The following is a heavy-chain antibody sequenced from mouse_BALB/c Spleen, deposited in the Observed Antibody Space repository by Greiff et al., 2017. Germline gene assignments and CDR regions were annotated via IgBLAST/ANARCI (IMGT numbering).Heavy chain of an antibody. CDR3: ASYDYAAWFAY. CDR2: ISYSGST. D-gene: IGHD2-4*01. CDR1: GYSITSDYA. J-gene: IGHJ3*01. V-gene: IGHV3-2*02. Sequence: EVKLVESGPGLVKPSQSLSLTCTVTGYSITSDYAWNWIRQFPGNKLEWMGYISYSGSTSYNPSLKSRISITRDTSKNQFFLQLNSVTTEDTATYYCASYDYAAWFAYWGQGTLVTVSA.